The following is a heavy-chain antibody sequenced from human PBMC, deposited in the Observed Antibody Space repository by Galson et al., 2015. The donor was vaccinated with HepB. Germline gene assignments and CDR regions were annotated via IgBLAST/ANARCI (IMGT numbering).Heavy chain of an antibody. J-gene: IGHJ4*02. CDR1: GGSVSSYY. V-gene: IGHV4-59*02. CDR3: ARVTQWSRSYLVDY. Sequence: TLSLTCTVSGGSVSSYYWIWIRQPPGKGLELIGYINYSGSTNYNPPLKSRVSTSVDTSKNQFSLKLRSVTAADTAVYYCARVTQWSRSYLVDYWGQGTLVTVSS. CDR2: INYSGST. D-gene: IGHD2-8*01.